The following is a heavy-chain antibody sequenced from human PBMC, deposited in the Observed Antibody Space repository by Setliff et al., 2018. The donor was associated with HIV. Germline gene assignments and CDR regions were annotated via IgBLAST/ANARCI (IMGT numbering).Heavy chain of an antibody. CDR2: IYHSGST. CDR3: ARVGGSGSHDY. V-gene: IGHV4-38-2*02. CDR1: DSGTYY. Sequence: SETLSLTCTVSDSGTYYWGWIRHPPGKGLEWIGSIYHSGSTYYNPSLKSRVTISVDTSKNQFSLKLSSVTAADTAVYYCARVGGSGSHDYWGQGTLVTVSS. D-gene: IGHD6-19*01. J-gene: IGHJ4*02.